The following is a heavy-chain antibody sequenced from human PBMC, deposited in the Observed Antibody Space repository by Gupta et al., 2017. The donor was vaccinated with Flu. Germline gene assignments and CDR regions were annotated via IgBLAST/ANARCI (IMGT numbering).Heavy chain of an antibody. CDR2: ISWNSGSI. Sequence: EVQLVESGGGLVQPGRSLSLSCAASGFTFDDYAMHWVRQAPGKGLEWVSGISWNSGSIGYADSVKGRFTISRNNAKNSLYLQMNSLRSEDTALYYCAKDPGTIFGHYYMDVWGKGTTVTVSS. D-gene: IGHD3-3*01. V-gene: IGHV3-9*01. J-gene: IGHJ6*03. CDR1: GFTFDDYA. CDR3: AKDPGTIFGHYYMDV.